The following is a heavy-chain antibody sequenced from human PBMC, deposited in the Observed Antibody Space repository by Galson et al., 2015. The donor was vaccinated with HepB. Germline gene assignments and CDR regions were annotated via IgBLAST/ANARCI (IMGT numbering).Heavy chain of an antibody. CDR1: GFTFSSYW. Sequence: SLRLSCAASGFTFSSYWMHWVRQAPGKGLVWVSRINSDGSSTSYADSVKGRFTISRDNAKNTLYLQMNSLGAEDTAVYYCARDRNDILTGYYIGEAPDYWGQGTLVTVSS. D-gene: IGHD3-9*01. CDR3: ARDRNDILTGYYIGEAPDY. CDR2: INSDGSST. V-gene: IGHV3-74*01. J-gene: IGHJ4*02.